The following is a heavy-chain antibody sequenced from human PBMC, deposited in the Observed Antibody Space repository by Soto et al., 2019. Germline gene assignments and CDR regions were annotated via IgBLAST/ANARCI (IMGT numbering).Heavy chain of an antibody. CDR3: ARRGRGSSGYQDYYFDY. V-gene: IGHV4-31*03. CDR2: IYYSGST. CDR1: GGSISSGGYY. J-gene: IGHJ4*02. D-gene: IGHD3-22*01. Sequence: SETLSLTCTVSGGSISSGGYYWSWIRQHPGKGLEWIGYIYYSGSTYYNPSLKSRVTISVDTSKNQFSLKLSSVTAADTAVYYCARRGRGSSGYQDYYFDYWGQGTLVTVSS.